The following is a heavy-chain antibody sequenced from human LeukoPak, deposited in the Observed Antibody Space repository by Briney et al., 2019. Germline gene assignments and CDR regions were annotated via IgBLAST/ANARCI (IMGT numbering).Heavy chain of an antibody. CDR2: ISFSSTYK. V-gene: IGHV3-21*01. Sequence: GGSLRLSCAASGFSFSSYSMNWVRQAPGKGLEWVSYISFSSTYKYYADSVRGRFTLSRDDAKNSLYLQMNTLRVEDTAVYYCARDPTYGTGWFGNSYYYMDVWGKGTTVTVSS. J-gene: IGHJ6*03. D-gene: IGHD6-19*01. CDR1: GFSFSSYS. CDR3: ARDPTYGTGWFGNSYYYMDV.